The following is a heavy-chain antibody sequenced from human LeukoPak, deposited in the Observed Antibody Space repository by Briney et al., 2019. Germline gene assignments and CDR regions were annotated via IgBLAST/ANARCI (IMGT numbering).Heavy chain of an antibody. D-gene: IGHD6-13*01. CDR2: ISSSGSTI. CDR3: ARLPGYSSSWYKGDAFDI. J-gene: IGHJ3*02. CDR1: GFTFSDYY. V-gene: IGHV3-11*01. Sequence: PGGSLRLSCAASGFTFSDYYMSWIRQAPGKGLEWVSYISSSGSTIYYADSVKGRFTISRDNVKNSLYLQMNSLRAEDTAVYYCARLPGYSSSWYKGDAFDIWGQGTMVTVSS.